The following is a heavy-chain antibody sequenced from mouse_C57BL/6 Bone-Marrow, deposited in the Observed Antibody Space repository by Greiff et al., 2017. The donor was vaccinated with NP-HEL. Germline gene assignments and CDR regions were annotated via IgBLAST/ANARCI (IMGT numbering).Heavy chain of an antibody. CDR1: GYTFTDYN. Sequence: EVHLVESGPELVKPGASVKIPCKASGYTFTDYNMDWVKQSHGKSLEWIGDINPNNGGTIYNQKFKGKATLTVDKSSSTAYMELRSLTSEDTAVYYCARWDYGWLFDYWGQGTTLTVSS. V-gene: IGHV1-18*01. D-gene: IGHD2-3*01. CDR3: ARWDYGWLFDY. J-gene: IGHJ2*01. CDR2: INPNNGGT.